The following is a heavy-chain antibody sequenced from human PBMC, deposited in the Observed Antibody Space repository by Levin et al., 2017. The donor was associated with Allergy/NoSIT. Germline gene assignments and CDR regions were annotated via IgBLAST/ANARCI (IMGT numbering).Heavy chain of an antibody. CDR1: GFIFSNYA. CDR3: AKDWDYFGSGSSPDGY. J-gene: IGHJ4*02. V-gene: IGHV3-30*18. D-gene: IGHD3-10*01. CDR2: ISYDGTNK. Sequence: GGSLRLSCAASGFIFSNYAIHWVRQAPGKGLEWVAVISYDGTNKYYTDSVKGRFTISRDNSQNMLYLQMNSLRAEDTAVYYCAKDWDYFGSGSSPDGYWGQGTQITVSS.